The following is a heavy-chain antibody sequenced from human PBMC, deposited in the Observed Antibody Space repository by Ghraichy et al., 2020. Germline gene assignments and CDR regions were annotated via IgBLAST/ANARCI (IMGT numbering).Heavy chain of an antibody. V-gene: IGHV3-15*01. J-gene: IGHJ5*02. CDR1: GFAFKNAW. Sequence: GGSLRLSCVASGFAFKNAWMNWVRQAPGKGLEWVGRIKSKADSGTSEYAAPENGRFTISRDESNDTLYLEMSSLKSEDTALYYCCAQGRRICGVVSWFDPWGQGAVVTVS. CDR3: CAQGRRICGVVSWFDP. CDR2: IKSKADSGTS. D-gene: IGHD3-3*01.